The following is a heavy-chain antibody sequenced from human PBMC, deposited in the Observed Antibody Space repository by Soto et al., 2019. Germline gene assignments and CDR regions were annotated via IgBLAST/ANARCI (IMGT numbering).Heavy chain of an antibody. CDR2: ISGSGGST. CDR3: AKDPDYDYIWGSYRSDVAFEY. J-gene: IGHJ4*02. V-gene: IGHV3-23*01. Sequence: GGSLRLSWAASGFTFSSYAMSWVRQAPGKGLEWVSAISGSGGSTYYADSVKGRFTISRDNSKNTLYLQMNSLRAEDTAVYYCAKDPDYDYIWGSYRSDVAFEYWGQGTLVTVSS. CDR1: GFTFSSYA. D-gene: IGHD3-16*02.